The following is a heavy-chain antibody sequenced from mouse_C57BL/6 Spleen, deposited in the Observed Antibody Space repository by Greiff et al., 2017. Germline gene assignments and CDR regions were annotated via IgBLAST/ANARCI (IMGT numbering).Heavy chain of an antibody. Sequence: QVQLQQPGAELVKPGASVKLSCKASGYTFTSYWMHWVKQRPGQGLEWIGMIHPNSGSTNYNEKFKSKATLTVDKSSSTAYMQLSSLTSEDSAVYYCARIAYDYVFDYWGQGTTLTVSS. D-gene: IGHD2-4*01. V-gene: IGHV1-64*01. CDR1: GYTFTSYW. J-gene: IGHJ2*01. CDR2: IHPNSGST. CDR3: ARIAYDYVFDY.